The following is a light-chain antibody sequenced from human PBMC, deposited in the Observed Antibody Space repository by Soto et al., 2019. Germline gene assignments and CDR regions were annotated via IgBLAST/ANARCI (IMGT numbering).Light chain of an antibody. CDR2: SAS. Sequence: EIVMTQSPATLSVSPGESATLSCRASQSVNIDLVCDQQKPGRPPKGLMFSASASVTGIPPRFTGGGSETEFTLTISSLEPEDSALYYCQQYNTWLFSFGPGTKVDIK. CDR1: QSVNID. V-gene: IGKV3D-15*01. CDR3: QQYNTWLFS. J-gene: IGKJ3*01.